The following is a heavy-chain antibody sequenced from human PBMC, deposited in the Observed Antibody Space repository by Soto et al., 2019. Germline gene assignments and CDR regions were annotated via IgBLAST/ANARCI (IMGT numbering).Heavy chain of an antibody. CDR1: GSTFSSYA. CDR2: ISGSGGST. CDR3: AKVLGYCSGGSCYSWDYFDY. J-gene: IGHJ4*02. V-gene: IGHV3-23*01. Sequence: EVQLLESGGGLVQPGGSLRLSCAASGSTFSSYAMSWVRQAPGKGLEWVSAISGSGGSTYYADSVKGRFTISRDNSKNTLYLQMSSLRAEDPAVYYCAKVLGYCSGGSCYSWDYFDYWGQGTLVTVSS. D-gene: IGHD2-15*01.